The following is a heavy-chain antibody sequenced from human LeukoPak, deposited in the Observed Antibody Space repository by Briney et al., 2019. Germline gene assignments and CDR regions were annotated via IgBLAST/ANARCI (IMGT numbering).Heavy chain of an antibody. CDR3: ARAGSVWGSYRHDAFDI. D-gene: IGHD3-16*02. V-gene: IGHV1-2*02. CDR2: INPNTGDT. J-gene: IGHJ3*02. CDR1: GYTFSGYY. Sequence: ASVKVSCKASGYTFSGYYMHWVRQAPGQGLEWMAWINPNTGDTNYPQKSQGRVTMTRDTSIRTVYMELTRVTSDDTAVYYCARAGSVWGSYRHDAFDIWGQGTMVTVSS.